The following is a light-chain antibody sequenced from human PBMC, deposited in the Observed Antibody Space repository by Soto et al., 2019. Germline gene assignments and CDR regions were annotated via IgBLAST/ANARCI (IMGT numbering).Light chain of an antibody. CDR2: DAT. CDR3: QQFAKSST. V-gene: IGKV1-5*01. J-gene: IGKJ1*01. Sequence: IQMTQSPSTLSASVGDRVTITCRASHNIERWMAWYQQKRGRAPSLLIFDATTLHSGVPSRFGGGGSGTEFTLTINGLQPDDFATYYCQQFAKSSTFGQGTTVEIK. CDR1: HNIERW.